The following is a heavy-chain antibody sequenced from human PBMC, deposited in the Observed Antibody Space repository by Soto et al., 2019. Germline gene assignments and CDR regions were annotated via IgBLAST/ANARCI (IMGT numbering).Heavy chain of an antibody. D-gene: IGHD2-21*02. Sequence: LSLTFIVSGVSLTSYTWSWVRQPANKGLEWIGRVFSSVSATYNPSLKSRVSISMDTAENRISLKLDSVTAADAGVYFCARDGMTTGDTWGPGTLVTVSS. V-gene: IGHV4-4*07. J-gene: IGHJ4*02. CDR3: ARDGMTTGDT. CDR2: VFSSVSA. CDR1: GVSLTSYT.